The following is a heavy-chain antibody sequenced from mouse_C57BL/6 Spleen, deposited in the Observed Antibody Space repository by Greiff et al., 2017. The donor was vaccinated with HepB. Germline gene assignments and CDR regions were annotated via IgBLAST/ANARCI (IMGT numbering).Heavy chain of an antibody. J-gene: IGHJ3*01. D-gene: IGHD2-3*01. V-gene: IGHV6-3*01. Sequence: EVQLQESGGGLVQPGGSMKLSCVASGFTFSNYWMNWVRQSPEKGLEWVAQIRLKSDNYATHYAESVKGRFTISRDDSKSSVYLQMNNLRAEDTGIYYCTGEMAPWFAYWGQGTLVTVSA. CDR1: GFTFSNYW. CDR2: IRLKSDNYAT. CDR3: TGEMAPWFAY.